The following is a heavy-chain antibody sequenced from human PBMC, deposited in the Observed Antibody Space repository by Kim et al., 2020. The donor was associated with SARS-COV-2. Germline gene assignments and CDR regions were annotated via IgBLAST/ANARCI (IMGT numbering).Heavy chain of an antibody. Sequence: GSTNCDPSLKSRVTISVDTSKNQFSLKLSSVTAADTAVYYCARDRTGVDYWGQGTLVTVSS. J-gene: IGHJ4*02. V-gene: IGHV4-34*01. CDR2: GST. CDR3: ARDRTGVDY. D-gene: IGHD7-27*01.